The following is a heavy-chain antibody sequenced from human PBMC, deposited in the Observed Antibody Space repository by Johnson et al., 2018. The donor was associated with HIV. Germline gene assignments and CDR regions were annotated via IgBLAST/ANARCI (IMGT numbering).Heavy chain of an antibody. CDR1: GFSFIDYA. CDR3: ARGSYYDSSGDAFDI. Sequence: VQLVESGGGLVEPGGSLRLSCAASGFSFIDYAMIWVRQAPGKGLEWVSFISGGEDDTYYADSVKGRFTISRDNSKNTLYLQMNSLRAEDTAVYYCARGSYYDSSGDAFDIWGQGTMVTVSS. D-gene: IGHD3-22*01. CDR2: ISGGEDDT. V-gene: IGHV3-23*04. J-gene: IGHJ3*02.